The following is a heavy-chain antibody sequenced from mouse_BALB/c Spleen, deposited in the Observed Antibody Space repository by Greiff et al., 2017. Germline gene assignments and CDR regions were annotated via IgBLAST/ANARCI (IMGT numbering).Heavy chain of an antibody. Sequence: VQLKESGGGLVKPGGSLKLSCAASGFAFSSYDMSWVRQTPEKRLEWVAYISSGGGSTYYPDTVKGRFTISRDNAKNTLYLQMSSLKSEDTAMYYCARQAHYYGFDYWGQGTTLTVSA. D-gene: IGHD1-2*01. CDR3: ARQAHYYGFDY. J-gene: IGHJ2*01. CDR1: GFAFSSYD. V-gene: IGHV5-12-1*01. CDR2: ISSGGGST.